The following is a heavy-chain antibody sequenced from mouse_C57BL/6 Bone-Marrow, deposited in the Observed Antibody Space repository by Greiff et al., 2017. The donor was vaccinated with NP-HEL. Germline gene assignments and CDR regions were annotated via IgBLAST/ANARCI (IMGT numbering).Heavy chain of an antibody. CDR3: ASGARYESSYGYFDV. Sequence: VQLQQPGAELVMPGASVKLSCKASGYTFTSYWMHWVKQRPGQGLEWIGEIDPSDSYTNYNQNFKGKSTLTVDKSSSTAYMQLSSLTSEDSAVYYCASGARYESSYGYFDVWGTGTTVTVSS. D-gene: IGHD1-1*01. CDR2: IDPSDSYT. J-gene: IGHJ1*03. V-gene: IGHV1-69*01. CDR1: GYTFTSYW.